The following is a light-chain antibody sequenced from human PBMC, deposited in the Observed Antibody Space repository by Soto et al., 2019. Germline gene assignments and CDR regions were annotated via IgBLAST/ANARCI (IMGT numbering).Light chain of an antibody. Sequence: QSALTQPASVSGSPEQSITISCTGTSSDVGSYNLVSWYQQYPGKAPKLMIYEENKRPSGVSNRFSASKSGNTASLTISGLQAEDEAEYFCCSYAGSSTPYVFGTGTKVTVL. CDR1: SSDVGSYNL. CDR2: EEN. V-gene: IGLV2-23*01. J-gene: IGLJ1*01. CDR3: CSYAGSSTPYV.